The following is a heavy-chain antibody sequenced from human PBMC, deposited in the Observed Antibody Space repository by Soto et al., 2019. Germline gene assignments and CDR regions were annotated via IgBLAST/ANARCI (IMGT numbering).Heavy chain of an antibody. CDR2: ISFDGSNK. V-gene: IGHV3-30*18. CDR3: AKDTSKYSNNWPAYYGLDV. D-gene: IGHD6-13*01. CDR1: GFTFSSFG. Sequence: QVQLVESGGGVVQPGRSLRLSCAASGFTFSSFGMHWVRQAPGKGLEWVAFISFDGSNKYYVDSVKGRFNISRDNSKNTLSLQMNSLKAEDTAVYYCAKDTSKYSNNWPAYYGLDVWGQGTTVTVSS. J-gene: IGHJ6*02.